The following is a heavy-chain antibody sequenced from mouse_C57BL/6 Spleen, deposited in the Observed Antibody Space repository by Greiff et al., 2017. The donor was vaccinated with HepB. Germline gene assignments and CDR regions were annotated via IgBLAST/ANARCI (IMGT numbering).Heavy chain of an antibody. V-gene: IGHV1-64*01. J-gene: IGHJ1*03. CDR1: GYTFTSYW. CDR3: ARSTTVVEGYFDV. CDR2: IHPNSGST. D-gene: IGHD1-1*01. Sequence: QVQLQQSGAELVKPGASVKLSCKASGYTFTSYWMHWVKQSPGQGLEWIGMIHPNSGSTNYNEKFKSKATLTVDKSSSTAYMQLSSLTSEDSAVYYCARSTTVVEGYFDVWGTGTTVTVSS.